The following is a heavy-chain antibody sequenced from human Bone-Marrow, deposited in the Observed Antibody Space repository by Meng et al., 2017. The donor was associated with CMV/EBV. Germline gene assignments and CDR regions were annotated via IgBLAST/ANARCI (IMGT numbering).Heavy chain of an antibody. J-gene: IGHJ3*02. D-gene: IGHD2-2*02. V-gene: IGHV4-59*01. CDR1: GGSINSYY. CDR2: IYYSGST. Sequence: ETLSLTCTVSGGSINSYYWSWIRQPPGKGLEWIGYIYYSGSTNYNPSLKSRVTISVDTSKNQFSLKLSSVTAADTAVYYCARLNRYCSSTSCYTPDAFDIWGQGTMVTVSS. CDR3: ARLNRYCSSTSCYTPDAFDI.